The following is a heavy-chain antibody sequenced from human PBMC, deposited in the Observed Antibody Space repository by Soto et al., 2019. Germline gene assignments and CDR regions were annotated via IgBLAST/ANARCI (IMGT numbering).Heavy chain of an antibody. V-gene: IGHV3-74*01. CDR1: GFTLSDYW. CDR3: ARLRDYDFWSGYYSGMNWFDP. Sequence: PGGSLRLSCAASGFTLSDYWMHWVRQVPGKGLLWVSRISVDGGDTTYADSVKGRLTISRDNAKNTLYLQMDTLRAADTAVYYCARLRDYDFWSGYYSGMNWFDPWGQGTLVTVSS. CDR2: ISVDGGDT. J-gene: IGHJ5*02. D-gene: IGHD3-3*01.